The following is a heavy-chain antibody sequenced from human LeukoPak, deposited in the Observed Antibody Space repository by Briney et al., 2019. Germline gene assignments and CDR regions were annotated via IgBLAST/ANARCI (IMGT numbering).Heavy chain of an antibody. Sequence: GESLKISCKASVYRFTSYWIVWVGQMPGKGLEWVGIIYPSDSDARYSPSFQGQVTISADKSINTAYLQWSSLKDSDTAMYYCARRNYDILTGYYNDYFDYWGQGTLVTVSS. D-gene: IGHD3-9*01. CDR2: IYPSDSDA. CDR1: VYRFTSYW. J-gene: IGHJ4*02. V-gene: IGHV5-51*01. CDR3: ARRNYDILTGYYNDYFDY.